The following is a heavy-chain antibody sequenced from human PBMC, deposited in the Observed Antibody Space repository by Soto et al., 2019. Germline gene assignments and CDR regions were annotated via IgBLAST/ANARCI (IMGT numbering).Heavy chain of an antibody. CDR1: GYTFINYH. Sequence: QVQLVQSGGEVKKPGASVTVSCKASGYTFINYHITWVRQAPGQGLEWMAWINTYNGMTDYAQRFQGRVTMTRDTSPSTAYMELRNLESDDTAVYFCAKSPRGEMATDWGQGTLVTVSS. V-gene: IGHV1-18*01. J-gene: IGHJ4*02. CDR3: AKSPRGEMATD. D-gene: IGHD5-12*01. CDR2: INTYNGMT.